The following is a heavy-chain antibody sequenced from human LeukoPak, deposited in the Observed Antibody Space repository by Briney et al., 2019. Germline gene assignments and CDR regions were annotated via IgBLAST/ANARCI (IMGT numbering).Heavy chain of an antibody. CDR1: GFTFSSYW. CDR2: INSDGSST. CDR3: ARPYYYDSSGRKPYYYYYGMDV. J-gene: IGHJ6*02. D-gene: IGHD3-22*01. V-gene: IGHV3-74*01. Sequence: GGSLRLSCAASGFTFSSYWMHWVRQAPGKGLVWVSRINSDGSSTSYADSVKGRLTISRDNAKNTLYLQMNSLRVEDTAVYYCARPYYYDSSGRKPYYYYYGMDVWGQGTTVTVSS.